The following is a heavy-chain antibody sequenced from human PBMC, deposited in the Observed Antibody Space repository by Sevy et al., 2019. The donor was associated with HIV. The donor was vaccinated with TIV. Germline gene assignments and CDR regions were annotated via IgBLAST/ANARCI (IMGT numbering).Heavy chain of an antibody. Sequence: GSLRLSCAASGFTFSRYGMHWVRQAPGKGLEWVAFIRYDGSTKYYAASVKGRFIISRDNSKDTLYLQMNSLRGDDTSLYYCAKGLGMVQGALLSDDVWGQGTMVTVSS. CDR2: IRYDGSTK. CDR3: AKGLGMVQGALLSDDV. D-gene: IGHD3-10*01. J-gene: IGHJ3*01. V-gene: IGHV3-30*02. CDR1: GFTFSRYG.